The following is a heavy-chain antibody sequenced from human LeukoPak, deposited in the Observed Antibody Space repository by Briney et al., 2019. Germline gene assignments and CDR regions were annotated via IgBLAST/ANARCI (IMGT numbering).Heavy chain of an antibody. CDR3: AKPDAATLYYCCVDV. J-gene: IGHJ6*02. CDR2: INYGYGDT. Sequence: GGSLRLSCVASGFPFSIYDMNWVRQAPGKGLEWVATINYGYGDTYTADSLKGRYTNSRDNSNYTLYLQMNGPRADDTAVYYCAKPDAATLYYCCVDVWGQGTTVTVSS. D-gene: IGHD2-15*01. CDR1: GFPFSIYD. V-gene: IGHV3-23*01.